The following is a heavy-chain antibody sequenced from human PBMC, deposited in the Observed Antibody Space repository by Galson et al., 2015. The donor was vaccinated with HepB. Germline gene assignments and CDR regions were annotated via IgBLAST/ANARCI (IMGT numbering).Heavy chain of an antibody. CDR1: GFTVSRNS. CDR3: ASVGWGPGLDY. V-gene: IGHV3-53*04. CDR2: LYAGGNT. Sequence: SLRLSCAASGFTVSRNSMTWVRQAPGQGLEWVSVLYAGGNTNYAESVKGRFTTSRHNSNSTVSLQMNSMRNEDTGIYYCASVGWGPGLDYWGQGALVTVSS. D-gene: IGHD1-26*01. J-gene: IGHJ4*02.